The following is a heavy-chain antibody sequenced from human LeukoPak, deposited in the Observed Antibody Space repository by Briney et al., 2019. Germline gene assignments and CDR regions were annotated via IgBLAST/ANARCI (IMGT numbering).Heavy chain of an antibody. V-gene: IGHV3-73*01. Sequence: GGSLRLSCAASGFTFSGSAMHWVRQASGKGLEWVGRIRSKANSYATAYAASVKGRFTIPRDDSKNTAYLQMNSLKTEDTAVYYCTRTKGYCSSTSCYQIDYWGQGTLVTVSS. J-gene: IGHJ4*02. D-gene: IGHD2-2*01. CDR1: GFTFSGSA. CDR2: IRSKANSYAT. CDR3: TRTKGYCSSTSCYQIDY.